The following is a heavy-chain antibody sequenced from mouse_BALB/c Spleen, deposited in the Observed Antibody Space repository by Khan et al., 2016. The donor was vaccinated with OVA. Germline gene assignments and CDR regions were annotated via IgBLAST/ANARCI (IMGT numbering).Heavy chain of an antibody. CDR1: GYSITSDYA. J-gene: IGHJ2*02. D-gene: IGHD1-1*01. Sequence: VQLKQSGPGLVKPSQSLSLTCTVTGYSITSDYAWNWIRQFPGNKLEWMGSISYSGNTKYNPSLKSRFSITRDTSKNQFFLQLNSVTTEDTATYYCARVYGGDFDYWGQGTSLTVSS. V-gene: IGHV3-2*02. CDR2: ISYSGNT. CDR3: ARVYGGDFDY.